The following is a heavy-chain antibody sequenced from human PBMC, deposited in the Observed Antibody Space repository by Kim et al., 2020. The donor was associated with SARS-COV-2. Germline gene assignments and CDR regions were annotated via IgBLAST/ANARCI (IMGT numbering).Heavy chain of an antibody. CDR3: ARDVRTRTPITMIVVVITPRMGYGMDV. CDR2: INPSGGST. J-gene: IGHJ6*02. V-gene: IGHV1-46*01. D-gene: IGHD3-22*01. Sequence: ASVKVSCKASGYTFTSYYMHWVRQAPGQGLEWMGIINPSGGSTSYAQKFQGRVTMTRDTSTSTVYMELSSLRSEDTAVYYCARDVRTRTPITMIVVVITPRMGYGMDVWGQGTTVTVSS. CDR1: GYTFTSYY.